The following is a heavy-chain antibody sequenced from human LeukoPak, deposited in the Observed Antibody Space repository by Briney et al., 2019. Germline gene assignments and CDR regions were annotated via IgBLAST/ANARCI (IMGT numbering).Heavy chain of an antibody. CDR1: GYTFTGYY. Sequence: ASVKVSCKASGYTFTGYYMHWVRQAPGQGLKWMGWINPNSGGTNYAQKFQGRVTMTRDTSISTAYMELSRLRSDDTAVYYCARGGVVVVAALDYWGQGTLVTVSS. V-gene: IGHV1-2*02. D-gene: IGHD2-15*01. J-gene: IGHJ4*02. CDR3: ARGGVVVVAALDY. CDR2: INPNSGGT.